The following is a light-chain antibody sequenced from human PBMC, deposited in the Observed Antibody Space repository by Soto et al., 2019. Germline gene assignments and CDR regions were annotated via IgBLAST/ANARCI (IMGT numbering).Light chain of an antibody. Sequence: QSVLTQPASVSGSPGQSITISCTGTSSDVGGYSYVSWYQHHPGKAPKLMIYEVSNRPSGVSNRFSGSKSGNTASLAISGLQAEDEADYYCCSYTSSSTLYVFGTGTKVTAL. CDR1: SSDVGGYSY. V-gene: IGLV2-14*01. CDR2: EVS. CDR3: CSYTSSSTLYV. J-gene: IGLJ1*01.